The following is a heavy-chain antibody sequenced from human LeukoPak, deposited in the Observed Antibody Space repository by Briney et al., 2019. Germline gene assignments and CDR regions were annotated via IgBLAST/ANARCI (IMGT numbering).Heavy chain of an antibody. J-gene: IGHJ4*02. D-gene: IGHD2-2*01. V-gene: IGHV3-48*03. CDR1: GFTFSSYE. CDR2: ISSSGSTI. CDR3: ASHYCSSTSCYSPGIDY. Sequence: GGSLRLSSAASGFTFSSYEMNWVRQAPGKGLEWVSYISSSGSTIYYADSVKGRFTISRDNAKNSLYLQMNSLRAEDTAVYYCASHYCSSTSCYSPGIDYWGQGTLVTVSS.